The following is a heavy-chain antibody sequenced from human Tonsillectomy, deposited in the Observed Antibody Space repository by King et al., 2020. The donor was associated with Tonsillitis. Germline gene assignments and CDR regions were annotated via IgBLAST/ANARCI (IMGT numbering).Heavy chain of an antibody. J-gene: IGHJ3*02. CDR2: SIPIFGTA. D-gene: IGHD5-18*01. CDR1: GVTFSSYA. Sequence: VQLVESGAEVKKPGSSVKVSCKASGVTFSSYAISWVRQAPGQGLEWMGGSIPIFGTANYAQEFQGRVTITADKSTSTPYMELSSLRSEDTAVYYCARAKRGYSSGSLSAFDIWGQGTMVTVSS. CDR3: ARAKRGYSSGSLSAFDI. V-gene: IGHV1-69*06.